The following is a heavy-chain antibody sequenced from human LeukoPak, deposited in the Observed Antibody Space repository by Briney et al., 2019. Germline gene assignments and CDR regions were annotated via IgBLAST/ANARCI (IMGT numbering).Heavy chain of an antibody. CDR3: TTATGSYTSIDY. V-gene: IGHV3-15*01. CDR1: GFTFSNAW. Sequence: GGSLRLSCAASGFTFSNAWMSWVRQAPGKGLEWVGRIKSKTDGGTTDYAAPVKGRFTISRDDSKNTLYLQMNSLKTEDTAVYYCTTATGSYTSIDYWGQGTLVIVSS. CDR2: IKSKTDGGTT. J-gene: IGHJ4*02. D-gene: IGHD3-10*01.